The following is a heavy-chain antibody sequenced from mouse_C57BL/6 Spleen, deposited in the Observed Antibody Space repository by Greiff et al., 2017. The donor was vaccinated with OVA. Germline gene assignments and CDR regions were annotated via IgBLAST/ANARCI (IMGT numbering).Heavy chain of an antibody. CDR2: IRNKANGYTT. J-gene: IGHJ2*01. CDR3: ARSGSSYGNDY. V-gene: IGHV7-3*01. Sequence: EVQLVESGGGLVQPGGSLSLSCAASGFTFTDYYMSWVRQPPGKALEWLGFIRNKANGYTTEYSASVKGRFTISRDNSQSILYLQMNALRAEDSATYYCARSGSSYGNDYWGQGTTLTVSS. D-gene: IGHD1-1*01. CDR1: GFTFTDYY.